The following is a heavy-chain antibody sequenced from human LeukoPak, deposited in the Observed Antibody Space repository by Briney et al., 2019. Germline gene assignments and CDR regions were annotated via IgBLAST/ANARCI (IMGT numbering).Heavy chain of an antibody. J-gene: IGHJ4*02. CDR2: IYHSGST. CDR1: GGSISSYF. Sequence: PSETLSLTCTVSGGSISSYFWSWIRQPPGKGLEWIGSIYHSGSTYYNPSLKSRVTISADTSKNQFSLKLSSVTAADTAVYYCARDQATRGDYYGSGSPAFFDYWGQGSLVTVSS. CDR3: ARDQATRGDYYGSGSPAFFDY. D-gene: IGHD3-10*01. V-gene: IGHV4-38-2*02.